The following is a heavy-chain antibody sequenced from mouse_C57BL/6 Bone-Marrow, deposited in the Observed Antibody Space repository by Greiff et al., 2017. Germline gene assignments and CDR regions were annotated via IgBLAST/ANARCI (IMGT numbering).Heavy chain of an antibody. Sequence: VKVVESGPGLVQPSQSLSITCTVSGFSLTSYGVHWVRQSPGKGLEWLGVIWSGGSTDYNAAFISRLSISKDNSKSQVFFKMNSLQADDTAIYYGARRGDDYDWFAYWGQGTLVTVSA. CDR3: ARRGDDYDWFAY. CDR1: GFSLTSYG. J-gene: IGHJ3*01. D-gene: IGHD2-4*01. V-gene: IGHV2-2*01. CDR2: IWSGGST.